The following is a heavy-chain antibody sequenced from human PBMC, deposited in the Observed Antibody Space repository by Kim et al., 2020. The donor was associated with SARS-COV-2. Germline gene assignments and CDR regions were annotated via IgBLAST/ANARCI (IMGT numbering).Heavy chain of an antibody. CDR2: TTPGGGDT. V-gene: IGHV3-23*01. CDR1: GFTFSDYA. Sequence: GGSLRLSCAASGFTFSDYAMTWVRQAPGKGLEWVSATTPGGGDTHYADSVKGRFTISRDNSKNMLYLHMSSLRAEDTATYYCAKDSPLTVNYVDLDYWGQGTLVTVSS. J-gene: IGHJ4*02. D-gene: IGHD1-7*01. CDR3: AKDSPLTVNYVDLDY.